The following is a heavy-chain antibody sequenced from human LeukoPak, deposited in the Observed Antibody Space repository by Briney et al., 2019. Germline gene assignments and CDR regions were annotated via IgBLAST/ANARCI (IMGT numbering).Heavy chain of an antibody. CDR3: AKDIGNPYYYHMDV. J-gene: IGHJ6*03. D-gene: IGHD1-14*01. CDR1: GFTFDDYA. V-gene: IGHV3-9*01. Sequence: GRSLRLSCAASGFTFDDYAMHWVRQAPGKGLEWVSGISWNSGSIGYADSVKGRFTISRDNAKNSLYLQMNSLRAEDTALYYCAKDIGNPYYYHMDVWGKGTTVTVSS. CDR2: ISWNSGSI.